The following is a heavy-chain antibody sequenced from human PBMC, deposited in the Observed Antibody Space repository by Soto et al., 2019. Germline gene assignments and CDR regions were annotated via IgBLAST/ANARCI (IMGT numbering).Heavy chain of an antibody. CDR3: GRSGWYPFDYYHYGMDV. J-gene: IGHJ6*02. Sequence: AASVKVSCKASGYTFTSYGISWVRQAPGQGLEWMGWISAYNGNTNYAQKLQGRVTMTTDTSTSTAYMELRSLRSDDTAVYYCGRSGWYPFDYYHYGMDVWGQGTTVTVSS. D-gene: IGHD6-19*01. V-gene: IGHV1-18*04. CDR1: GYTFTSYG. CDR2: ISAYNGNT.